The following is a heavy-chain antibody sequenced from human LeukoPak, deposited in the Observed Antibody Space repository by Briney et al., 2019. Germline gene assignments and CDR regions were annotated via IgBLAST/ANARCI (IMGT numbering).Heavy chain of an antibody. D-gene: IGHD3-3*01. CDR2: VHLDGRT. J-gene: IGHJ4*02. CDR1: GGSVSSTNW. CDR3: AREGGFYRPLDY. V-gene: IGHV4-4*02. Sequence: SGTLSLTCAVSGGSVSSTNWWTWFRQPPGKGLEWIGEVHLDGRTNYNPSLTGRLTMSVDLYENHISLKLTSVTAADTAVYYCAREGGFYRPLDYSGQGTLATVSS.